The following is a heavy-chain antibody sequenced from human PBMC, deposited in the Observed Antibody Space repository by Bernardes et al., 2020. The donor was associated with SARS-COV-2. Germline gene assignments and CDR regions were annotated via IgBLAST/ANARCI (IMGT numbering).Heavy chain of an antibody. D-gene: IGHD3-10*01. CDR1: GFTFDDHS. J-gene: IGHJ1*01. CDR3: AKGQGSGSTTELYFQH. CDR2: ISWDGDTA. V-gene: IGHV3-43*01. Sequence: GGSLRLSCAASGFTFDDHSMHWVRQAPGKGLEWVSLISWDGDTADYADSVKGRFTISRDNRKNSLYLQMNSLRTEDTAFYYCAKGQGSGSTTELYFQHWGQGTLVTVSS.